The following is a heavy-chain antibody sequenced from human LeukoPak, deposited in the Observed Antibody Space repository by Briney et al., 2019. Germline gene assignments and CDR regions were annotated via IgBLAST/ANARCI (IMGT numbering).Heavy chain of an antibody. Sequence: PGGSLRLSCAASGFTVSSNYMSWVRQAPGKGLEWVSVISGSGDITYYADSVKGRFTISRDDSKNTLYLQMNSLRAEDTAVYYCARMVGNYYGYFDYWGQGTLVTVSS. CDR1: GFTVSSNY. CDR3: ARMVGNYYGYFDY. CDR2: ISGSGDIT. D-gene: IGHD1-26*01. J-gene: IGHJ4*02. V-gene: IGHV3-66*01.